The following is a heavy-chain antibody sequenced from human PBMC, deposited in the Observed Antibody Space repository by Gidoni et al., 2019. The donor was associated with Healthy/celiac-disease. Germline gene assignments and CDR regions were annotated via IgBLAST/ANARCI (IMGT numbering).Heavy chain of an antibody. D-gene: IGHD1-1*01. CDR2: IYYSGST. Sequence: QVQLQESGPGLVKPSQTLSLTCTVPGGSISSGGYYWSWIRQHPGKGLAWIGYIYYSGSTYYNPSLKSRVTISVDTSKNQFSLKLSSVTAADTAVYYCARGTDRNWFDPWGQGTLVTVSS. J-gene: IGHJ5*02. CDR1: GGSISSGGYY. V-gene: IGHV4-31*03. CDR3: ARGTDRNWFDP.